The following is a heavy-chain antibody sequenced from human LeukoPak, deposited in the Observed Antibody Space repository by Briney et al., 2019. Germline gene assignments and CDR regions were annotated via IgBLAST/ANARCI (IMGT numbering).Heavy chain of an antibody. V-gene: IGHV1-69*05. CDR3: ARDNYAGENY. CDR2: IIPIFGTA. J-gene: IGHJ4*02. CDR1: GGTFSTYA. Sequence: ASVKVSCKASGGTFSTYAINWVRQAPGQGLEWMGGIIPIFGTANYAQKFQGRVTITTDESTSTAYMELSSLRSEDTAVYYCARDNYAGENYWGQGTLVTVSS. D-gene: IGHD4-11*01.